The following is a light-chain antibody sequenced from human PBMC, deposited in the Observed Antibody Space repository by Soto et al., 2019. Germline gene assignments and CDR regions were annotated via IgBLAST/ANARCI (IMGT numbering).Light chain of an antibody. CDR2: EVN. CDR3: SSYAGSSNV. Sequence: QSVLTQPPSVSGAPGQRVTISCTWSSSNIGSGYNYVSWYQQHPGKAPKLMIYEVNKRPSGVPDRFSGSKSGNTASLTVSGRQAEDEADYYCSSYAGSSNVFGTGTKVRVL. J-gene: IGLJ1*01. CDR1: SSNIGSGYNY. V-gene: IGLV2-8*01.